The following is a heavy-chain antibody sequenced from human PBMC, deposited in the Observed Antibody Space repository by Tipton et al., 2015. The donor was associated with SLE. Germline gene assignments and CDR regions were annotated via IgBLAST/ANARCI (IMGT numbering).Heavy chain of an antibody. D-gene: IGHD1-1*01. CDR1: GLPFSNYE. V-gene: IGHV3-48*03. CDR2: ISIRGETI. J-gene: IGHJ3*02. Sequence: AVSGLPFSNYEFNWVRQALGKGLQWVSYISIRGETIYYADSVKGRFTLSRDNAKNSLYLQMSSLRAEDTAVYYCAKLPWTTYDPFDMWGQGTMVTVAS. CDR3: AKLPWTTYDPFDM.